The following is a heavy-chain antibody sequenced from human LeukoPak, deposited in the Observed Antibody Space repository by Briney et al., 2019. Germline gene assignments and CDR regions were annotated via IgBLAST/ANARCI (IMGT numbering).Heavy chain of an antibody. D-gene: IGHD3-3*01. J-gene: IGHJ1*01. V-gene: IGHV1-18*01. CDR3: ARPYYDFWSGYPGAEYFQH. CDR2: ISAYNGNT. CDR1: GYTFTSYG. Sequence: ASVKVSCEASGYTFTSYGISWVRQAPGQGLEWMGWISAYNGNTNYAQKLQGRVTMTTDTSTSTAYMELRSLRSDDTAVYYCARPYYDFWSGYPGAEYFQHWGQGTLVTVSS.